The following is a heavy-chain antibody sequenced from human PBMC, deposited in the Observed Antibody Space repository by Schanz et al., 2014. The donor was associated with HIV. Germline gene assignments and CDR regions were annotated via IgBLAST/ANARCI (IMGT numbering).Heavy chain of an antibody. CDR2: IWYDETNK. J-gene: IGHJ4*02. Sequence: QVQLVESGGGVVQPGRSLRLSCAASGFTFSSYGMHWVRQAPGKGLEWVAVIWYDETNKFYVDSVKGRFTISRDNSKNTLYLQMNNLRLEDTAVFYCAKGGPMAPYPIDYWGQGTLVTVSS. CDR3: AKGGPMAPYPIDY. D-gene: IGHD3-10*01. CDR1: GFTFSSYG. V-gene: IGHV3-33*06.